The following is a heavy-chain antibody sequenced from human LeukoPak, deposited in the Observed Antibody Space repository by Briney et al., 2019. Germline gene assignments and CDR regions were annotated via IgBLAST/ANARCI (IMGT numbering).Heavy chain of an antibody. D-gene: IGHD6-6*01. V-gene: IGHV1-18*01. CDR3: ARDLGSSATSTNWFDP. CDR1: GYTFASYG. J-gene: IGHJ5*02. Sequence: ASVKVSCKASGYTFASYGISWVRQAPGQGLEWMGWISAYNGNTNYAQKLQGRVTMTTDTSTSTAYMELRSLRSDDTAVYYCARDLGSSATSTNWFDPWGQGTLVTVSS. CDR2: ISAYNGNT.